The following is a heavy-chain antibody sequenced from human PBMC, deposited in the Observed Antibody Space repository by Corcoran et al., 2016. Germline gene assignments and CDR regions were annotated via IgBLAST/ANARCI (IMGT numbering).Heavy chain of an antibody. J-gene: IGHJ4*02. CDR1: GYTFTNYA. D-gene: IGHD5-12*01. Sequence: QVQVVQSGAEVKKPGASVKVSCKASGYTFTNYAFHWVRQAPGHRLEWMGWINAGNGNTKYSQKFQGRVTLTRDTSASTAYMELTSLRSDDTAVYYCARDLVNIVATTPGYWGQGTLVTVSS. CDR3: ARDLVNIVATTPGY. CDR2: INAGNGNT. V-gene: IGHV1-3*01.